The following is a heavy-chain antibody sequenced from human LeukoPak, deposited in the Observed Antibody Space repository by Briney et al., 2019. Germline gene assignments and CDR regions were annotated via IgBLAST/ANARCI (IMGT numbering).Heavy chain of an antibody. Sequence: ASVKVSCKASGYTFTSYDINWVRQATGQGLEWMGWMNPNSGNTGYAQKFQGRATITRNTSISTAYMELSSLRSEDTAVYYCARGCSPFYYYYMDVWGKGTTVTVSS. D-gene: IGHD4/OR15-4a*01. J-gene: IGHJ6*03. V-gene: IGHV1-8*03. CDR3: ARGCSPFYYYYMDV. CDR1: GYTFTSYD. CDR2: MNPNSGNT.